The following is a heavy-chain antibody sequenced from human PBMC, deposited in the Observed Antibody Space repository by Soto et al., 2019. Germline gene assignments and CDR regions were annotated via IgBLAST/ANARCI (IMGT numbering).Heavy chain of an antibody. D-gene: IGHD3-22*01. V-gene: IGHV1-2*04. CDR2: INPNSGGT. Sequence: RASVKVSCKASGYTFTGYYMHWVRQAPGQGLEWMGWINPNSGGTNYAQKFQGWVTMTRDTSISTAYMELSRLRSDDTAVYYCARGAPSNYYYDSSGYFDYWGQGTLVTVSS. CDR1: GYTFTGYY. J-gene: IGHJ4*02. CDR3: ARGAPSNYYYDSSGYFDY.